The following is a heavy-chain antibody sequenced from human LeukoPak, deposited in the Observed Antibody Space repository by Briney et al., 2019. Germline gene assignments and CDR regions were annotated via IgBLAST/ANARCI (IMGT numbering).Heavy chain of an antibody. V-gene: IGHV5-51*01. D-gene: IGHD2-15*01. Sequence: RGESLKMSCKGSGYSFTSYWIGWVRQMPGKGLEWMGIVYPGDSDTRYSPSFQGQVTISADKSISTAYLQWSSLKASDTAMYYCARPRWVVVAATGADYWGQGTLVTVSS. CDR2: VYPGDSDT. CDR1: GYSFTSYW. CDR3: ARPRWVVVAATGADY. J-gene: IGHJ4*02.